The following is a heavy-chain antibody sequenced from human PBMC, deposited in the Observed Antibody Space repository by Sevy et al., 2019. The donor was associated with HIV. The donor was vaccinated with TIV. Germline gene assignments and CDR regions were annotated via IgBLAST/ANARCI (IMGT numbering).Heavy chain of an antibody. J-gene: IGHJ4*02. Sequence: GGSLRLSCAASGFTFSGSAIHWVRQASGKGLEWVSAIRGSGSSTYYAAAVQGRFTISRDNSKNTLYLQMNILRAEDTAVYYCAKEAPGYNYDTSGSFDYWGQGTLVTVSS. V-gene: IGHV3-23*01. CDR2: IRGSGSST. CDR3: AKEAPGYNYDTSGSFDY. CDR1: GFTFSGSA. D-gene: IGHD3-22*01.